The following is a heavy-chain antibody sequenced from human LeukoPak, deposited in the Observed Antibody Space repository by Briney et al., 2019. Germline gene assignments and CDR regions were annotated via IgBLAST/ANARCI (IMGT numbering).Heavy chain of an antibody. D-gene: IGHD5-12*01. Sequence: TSETLSLTCTVSGGSISSGGYYWGWIRQPPGKGLEWIGSIYYSGSTYYNPSLKSRVTISVDTSKNQFSLKLSSVTAADTAVYYCARDGTVGLDIVATFDYWGQGTLVTVSS. CDR1: GGSISSGGYY. J-gene: IGHJ4*02. CDR2: IYYSGST. CDR3: ARDGTVGLDIVATFDY. V-gene: IGHV4-39*07.